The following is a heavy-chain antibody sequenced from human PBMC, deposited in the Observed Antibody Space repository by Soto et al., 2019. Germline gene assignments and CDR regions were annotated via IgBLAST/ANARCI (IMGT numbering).Heavy chain of an antibody. Sequence: QVQLVESGGGVVQPGRSLRLSCAASGFTFSRYGMHWVRQAPGKGLEWVALLSYDGSNKYFADSVKGRFTISRDNSKNTLYLQMNSLRAEDTAVYYCAAQESWVSGTGIDYWGQGTLVTVSS. CDR3: AAQESWVSGTGIDY. D-gene: IGHD3-10*01. CDR2: LSYDGSNK. V-gene: IGHV3-30*03. J-gene: IGHJ4*02. CDR1: GFTFSRYG.